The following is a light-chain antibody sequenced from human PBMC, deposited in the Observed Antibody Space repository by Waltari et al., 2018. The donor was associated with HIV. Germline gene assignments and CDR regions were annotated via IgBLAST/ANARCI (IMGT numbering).Light chain of an antibody. CDR3: QVWDNNAAV. CDR2: LDS. V-gene: IGLV3-1*01. CDR1: KLGKKF. J-gene: IGLJ2*01. Sequence: SYELSPPPSVFVSPGPAANITCPGDKLGKKFIFWYPQRPGQSPLMILYLDSERPSGIPERFSGSNSGNTAALTISGTQAMDEADYYCQVWDNNAAVFGGGTKLTVL.